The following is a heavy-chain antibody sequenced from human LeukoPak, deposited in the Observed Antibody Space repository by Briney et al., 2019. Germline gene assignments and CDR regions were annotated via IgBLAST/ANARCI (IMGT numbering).Heavy chain of an antibody. CDR1: GGSFNSSTYY. D-gene: IGHD6-19*01. CDR3: ARGGKPGSGWYLRYYYYYMDV. CDR2: IYYSGNT. J-gene: IGHJ6*03. V-gene: IGHV4-39*07. Sequence: PSETLSLTCTVSGGSFNSSTYYWGWIRQPPGKGLEWIGSIYYSGNTYNNPSLKSRVTISVDTSKNQFSLKLSSVTAADTAVYYCARGGKPGSGWYLRYYYYYMDVWGKGTTVTVSS.